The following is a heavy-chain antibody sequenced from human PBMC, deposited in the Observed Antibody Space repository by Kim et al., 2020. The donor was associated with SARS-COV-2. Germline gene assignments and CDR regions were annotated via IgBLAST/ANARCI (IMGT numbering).Heavy chain of an antibody. V-gene: IGHV4-39*07. CDR1: GGSISSSSYY. J-gene: IGHJ4*02. D-gene: IGHD1-1*01. CDR3: ARGTEVHYFDY. CDR2: IYYSGST. Sequence: SETLSLTRTVSGGSISSSSYYWGWIRQPPGKGLEWIGSIYYSGSTYYNPSLKSRVTISVDTSKNQFSLKLSSVTAADTAVYYCARGTEVHYFDYWGQGTLVTVSS.